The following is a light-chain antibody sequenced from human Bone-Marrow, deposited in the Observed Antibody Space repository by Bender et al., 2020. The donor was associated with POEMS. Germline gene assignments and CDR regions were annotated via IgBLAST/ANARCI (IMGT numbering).Light chain of an antibody. V-gene: IGLV2-14*02. CDR3: SSYTSTYTQV. J-gene: IGLJ3*02. CDR2: DVS. Sequence: QSALTQPASVSGSPGQSITISCIGTSNDVGSYNVVSWYQQHPGRAPKVLIHDVSNRPSGVSTRFSGSKTGNTASLTISGGHAAEEAVYYCSSYTSTYTQVFGGGTKLTVL. CDR1: SNDVGSYNV.